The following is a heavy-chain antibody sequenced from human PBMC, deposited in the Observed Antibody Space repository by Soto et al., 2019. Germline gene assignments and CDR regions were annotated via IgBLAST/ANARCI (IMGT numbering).Heavy chain of an antibody. Sequence: EVQLVESGGGLVQPGGSLKLSCAASGFTFSGSALHWVRQASRKGLAWVGRIRSKGNNYATAYGASLKGRFTISRDDSMNTAYLQMNSLNTEDTAVYYCSRQASDFWSGKPQYYMDVWGKGTTVTVSS. D-gene: IGHD3-3*01. V-gene: IGHV3-73*01. CDR3: SRQASDFWSGKPQYYMDV. J-gene: IGHJ6*03. CDR1: GFTFSGSA. CDR2: IRSKGNNYAT.